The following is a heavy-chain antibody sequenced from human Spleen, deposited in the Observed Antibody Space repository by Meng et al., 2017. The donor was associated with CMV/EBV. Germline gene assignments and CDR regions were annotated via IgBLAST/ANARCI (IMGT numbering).Heavy chain of an antibody. Sequence: GGSLRLSCTASGFTFSDFHMSWVRQAPGKGLEWVSSISGGSNYIYYADSVKGRFTISRDNAKNSLYLQINSLRAEDTAVYYCATTEYPYYFDYWGQGTLVTVSS. J-gene: IGHJ4*02. D-gene: IGHD6-6*01. CDR3: ATTEYPYYFDY. CDR1: GFTFSDFH. V-gene: IGHV3-21*01. CDR2: ISGGSNYI.